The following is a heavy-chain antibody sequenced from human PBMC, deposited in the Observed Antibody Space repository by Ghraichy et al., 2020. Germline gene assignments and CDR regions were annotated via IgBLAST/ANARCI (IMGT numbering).Heavy chain of an antibody. Sequence: GGFLRLSCAASGFTFSDAWMSWVRQAPGKGLEWLGRIKSKSDGGATDYAAPVKGRLTISRDDSQNMLFLQVDNLRSEDTAVYYCTTGTPVDYWGQGTLVTVSS. CDR3: TTGTPVDY. V-gene: IGHV3-15*01. CDR1: GFTFSDAW. J-gene: IGHJ4*02. CDR2: IKSKSDGGAT. D-gene: IGHD2-15*01.